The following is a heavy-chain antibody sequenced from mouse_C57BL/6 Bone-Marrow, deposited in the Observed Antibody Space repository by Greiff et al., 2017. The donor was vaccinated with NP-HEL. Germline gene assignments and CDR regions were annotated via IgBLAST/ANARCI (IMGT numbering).Heavy chain of an antibody. CDR3: ARSDYDYAWFAY. Sequence: VQLQESGAELARPGASVKLSCKASGYTFTSYGISWVKQRTGQGLEWIGEIYPRSGNTYYNEKFKGKATLTADKSSSTAYMELRSLTSEDSAVYFWARSDYDYAWFAYWGQGTLVTVSA. D-gene: IGHD2-4*01. CDR2: IYPRSGNT. CDR1: GYTFTSYG. J-gene: IGHJ3*01. V-gene: IGHV1-81*01.